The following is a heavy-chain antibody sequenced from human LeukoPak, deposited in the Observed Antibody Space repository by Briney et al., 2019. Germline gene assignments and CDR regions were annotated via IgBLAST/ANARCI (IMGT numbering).Heavy chain of an antibody. CDR2: ISAYNGNT. D-gene: IGHD5-12*01. Sequence: GASVKVSCTASGYTFTSYGISWVRQAPEQGLEWMGWISAYNGNTNYAQKLQGRVTMTTDTSTSTAYMELRSLRSDDTAVYYCARDYSGYDVTYYFDYWGQGTLVTVSS. CDR3: ARDYSGYDVTYYFDY. V-gene: IGHV1-18*01. CDR1: GYTFTSYG. J-gene: IGHJ4*02.